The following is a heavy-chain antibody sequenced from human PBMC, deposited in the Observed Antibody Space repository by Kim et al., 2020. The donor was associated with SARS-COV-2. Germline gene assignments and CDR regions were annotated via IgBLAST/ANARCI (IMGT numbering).Heavy chain of an antibody. V-gene: IGHV3-9*01. CDR3: AKSRLYSGYDYCLDY. CDR1: GFTFDDYA. Sequence: GGSLRLSCAASGFTFDDYAMHWVRQAPGKGLEWVSGISWNSGSIGYADSVKGRFTISRDNAKNSLYLQMNSLRAEDTALYYCAKSRLYSGYDYCLDYWD. J-gene: IGHJ4*01. CDR2: ISWNSGSI. D-gene: IGHD5-12*01.